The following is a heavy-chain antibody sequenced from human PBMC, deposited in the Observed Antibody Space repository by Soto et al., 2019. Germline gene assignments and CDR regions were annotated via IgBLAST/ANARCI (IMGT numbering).Heavy chain of an antibody. CDR1: GGSFSGYY. D-gene: IGHD5-12*01. CDR3: QYSGYDTHHDY. CDR2: INHSGST. V-gene: IGHV4-34*01. Sequence: PSETLSLTCAFYGGSFSGYYWSLIRQPPGKGLEWIGEINHSGSTNYNPSLKSRVTISVDTSKNQFSLKLSSVTAADTAVYYCQYSGYDTHHDYWGQGTLVTVSS. J-gene: IGHJ4*02.